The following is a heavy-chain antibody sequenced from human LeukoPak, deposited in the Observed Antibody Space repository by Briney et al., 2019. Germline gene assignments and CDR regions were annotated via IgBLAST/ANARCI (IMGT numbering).Heavy chain of an antibody. CDR3: MRVEGRNETS. CDR1: GFSFSDYY. J-gene: IGHJ5*02. CDR2: VSGSGKTK. D-gene: IGHD1-1*01. V-gene: IGHV3-11*04. Sequence: GGSLRLSCAPSGFSFSDYYMGWPRQAPGKGLEWVAYVSGSGKTKYHADSLKGRLTISRDNGKNSLYLQMNSLRVEDTAVYYCMRVEGRNETSWGQGTLLTVSS.